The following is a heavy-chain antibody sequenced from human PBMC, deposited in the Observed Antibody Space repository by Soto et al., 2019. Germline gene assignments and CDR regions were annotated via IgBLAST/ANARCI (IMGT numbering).Heavy chain of an antibody. J-gene: IGHJ4*02. CDR2: ISYTGANT. V-gene: IGHV3-30*18. D-gene: IGHD3-22*01. CDR1: GFTFGRYA. CDR3: AKHMDDSGYFYVEGADH. Sequence: GGSLRLSCVASGFTFGRYAMHWVRQPPGRGLEWVAVISYTGANTYYVGSVRGRFTISRDNSKNTLYLQMNSLRAEDTAMYYCAKHMDDSGYFYVEGADHWGQGTLVTVPQ.